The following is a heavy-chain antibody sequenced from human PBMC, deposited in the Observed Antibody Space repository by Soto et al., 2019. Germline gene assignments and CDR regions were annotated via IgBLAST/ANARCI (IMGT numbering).Heavy chain of an antibody. CDR3: ARGYDYVWGSQTYGMDV. J-gene: IGHJ6*02. D-gene: IGHD3-16*01. CDR1: GGSISSYY. Sequence: SETLSITCTVCGGSISSYYWSWIRQPPGKGLEWIGYIYYSVSTNYNPSLKSRVTISVDTSKNQFSLKLSSVTAADTAVYYCARGYDYVWGSQTYGMDVWVQRTTVIVSS. V-gene: IGHV4-59*01. CDR2: IYYSVST.